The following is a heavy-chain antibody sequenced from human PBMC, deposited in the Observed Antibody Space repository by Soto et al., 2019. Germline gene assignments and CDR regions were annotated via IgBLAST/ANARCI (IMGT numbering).Heavy chain of an antibody. V-gene: IGHV2-5*02. CDR2: IYWDDDK. CDR1: GFSLSTSGVG. Sequence: QITLKESGPTLVKPTQTLTLTCTFSGFSLSTSGVGVGWIRQPPGKALEWLALIYWDDDKRYSPSLKSRLTITKDTSKYQVVLTMTNMDPVDTATYYCARPSEVATKIDYWGQGTLVTVSS. CDR3: ARPSEVATKIDY. J-gene: IGHJ4*02. D-gene: IGHD5-12*01.